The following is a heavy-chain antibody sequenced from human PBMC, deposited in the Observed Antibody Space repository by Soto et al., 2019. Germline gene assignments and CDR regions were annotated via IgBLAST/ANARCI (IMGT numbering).Heavy chain of an antibody. CDR3: ARVGNGGYFEY. D-gene: IGHD1-26*01. J-gene: IGHJ4*02. CDR2: ICYDGSNK. V-gene: IGHV3-33*01. Sequence: QVQLVESGGGVVQPGRSLRLSCVASGFTFSRYGMHWVLQAPGQGLEWVAIICYDGSNKYYGDSLKGRFTISRDNSKNMLYLQMNSLRAEYTAVSYCARVGNGGYFEYWGQGTLVTVSS. CDR1: GFTFSRYG.